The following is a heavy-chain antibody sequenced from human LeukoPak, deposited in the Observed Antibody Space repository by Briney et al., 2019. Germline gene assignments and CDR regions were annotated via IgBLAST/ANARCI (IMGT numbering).Heavy chain of an antibody. J-gene: IGHJ5*02. D-gene: IGHD5-24*01. CDR2: IRYDGSNK. Sequence: GGTLRLSCAASGFTFSSYGMSWVRQAPGKGLEWVAFIRYDGSNKYYADSVKGRFTISRDNSKNTLYLQMNSLRAEDTAVYYCARDWVEMANHRANWFDPWGQGTLVTVSS. CDR3: ARDWVEMANHRANWFDP. V-gene: IGHV3-30*02. CDR1: GFTFSSYG.